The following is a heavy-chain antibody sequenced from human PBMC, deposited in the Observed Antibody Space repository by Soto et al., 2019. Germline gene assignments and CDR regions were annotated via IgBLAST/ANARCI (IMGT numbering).Heavy chain of an antibody. CDR2: ISYDGSNK. V-gene: IGHV3-30*18. Sequence: QVQLVESGGGVVQPGRSLRLSCAASGFTFSSYGMHWVRQAPGKGLEWVAVISYDGSNKYYADSVKGRFTISRDNSKNTLYLQMNSLRAEDTAVYYCAKDNYDSSVFLGGFDYYFDYWGQGTLVTVSS. CDR3: AKDNYDSSVFLGGFDYYFDY. J-gene: IGHJ4*02. CDR1: GFTFSSYG. D-gene: IGHD3-22*01.